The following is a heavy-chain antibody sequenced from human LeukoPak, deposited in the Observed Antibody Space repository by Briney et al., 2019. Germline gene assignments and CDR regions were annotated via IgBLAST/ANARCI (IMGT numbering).Heavy chain of an antibody. V-gene: IGHV4-34*01. D-gene: IGHD3-3*01. CDR1: GGSFSGYY. J-gene: IGHJ4*02. Sequence: SETLSLTCAVYGGSFSGYYWSWIRQPPGKGLEWIGEINHSGSTNYNPSLKSRVTISVDTSKNQFPLKLSSVTAADTAVYYCARGANTIFGVVIGIDYWGQGTLVTVSS. CDR2: INHSGST. CDR3: ARGANTIFGVVIGIDY.